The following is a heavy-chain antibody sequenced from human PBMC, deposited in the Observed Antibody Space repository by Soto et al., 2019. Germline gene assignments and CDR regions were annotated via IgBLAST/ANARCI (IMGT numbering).Heavy chain of an antibody. CDR2: IYSGGST. J-gene: IGHJ4*02. V-gene: IGHV4-4*07. Sequence: QVQLQESGPGLVKPSETLSLSCGVSGGSISQYYWSWIRQPAGKGREWIGRIYSGGSTNYNPSLESRVTMSVDTSKNQSPLKLSSVTAADTAVYYCARGPGGFGDFSLDYWGQGTLVTVSS. CDR3: ARGPGGFGDFSLDY. D-gene: IGHD3-10*01. CDR1: GGSISQYY.